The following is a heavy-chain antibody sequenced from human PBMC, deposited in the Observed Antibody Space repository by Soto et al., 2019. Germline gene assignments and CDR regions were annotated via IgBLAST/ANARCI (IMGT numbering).Heavy chain of an antibody. D-gene: IGHD6-13*01. CDR1: GYTFTSYH. J-gene: IGHJ3*01. V-gene: IGHV1-8*01. CDR3: ARGTRANSL. CDR2: MDANSGDT. Sequence: GASVKVSCKASGYTFTSYHINWVRQATGQGLEWMGWMDANSGDTGYAQKFQGRVTMTMDTSISTAYMEVSGLRSDDTAVYYCARGTRANSLWGQGTMVTVSS.